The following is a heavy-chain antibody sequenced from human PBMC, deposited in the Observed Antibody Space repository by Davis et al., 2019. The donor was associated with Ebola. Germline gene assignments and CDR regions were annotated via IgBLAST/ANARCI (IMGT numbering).Heavy chain of an antibody. V-gene: IGHV4-34*01. CDR3: ARSGGISRFDP. Sequence: SETLSLTCAVYGGSFSGYYWSWIRQPPGKGLEWIGEINHSGSTNYSPSLKSRVTISVDTSKNQFSLKLSSVTAADTAVYYCARSGGISRFDPWGQGTLVTVSS. J-gene: IGHJ5*02. CDR2: INHSGST. CDR1: GGSFSGYY. D-gene: IGHD2-15*01.